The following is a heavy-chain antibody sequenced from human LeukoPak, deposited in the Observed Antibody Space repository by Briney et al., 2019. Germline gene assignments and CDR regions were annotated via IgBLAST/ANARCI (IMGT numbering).Heavy chain of an antibody. CDR2: IYTSGST. D-gene: IGHD3-3*01. J-gene: IGHJ3*02. V-gene: IGHV4-61*02. CDR3: ASFSPDFSYDFWTWGAFDI. Sequence: SQTLSLTCTVSGGSISSGSYYWSWIRQPAGKGLEWIGRIYTSGSTNYNPSLKSRVTISVDTSKNQFSLKLSSVTAADTAVYYCASFSPDFSYDFWTWGAFDIWGQGTMVTVSS. CDR1: GGSISSGSYY.